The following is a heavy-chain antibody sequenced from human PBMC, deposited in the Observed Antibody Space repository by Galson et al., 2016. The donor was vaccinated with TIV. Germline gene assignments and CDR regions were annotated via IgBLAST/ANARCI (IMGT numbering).Heavy chain of an antibody. CDR1: GYRFTNSW. J-gene: IGHJ3*02. CDR2: ISPSDGYT. CDR3: ARQTPLTDAFDI. D-gene: IGHD1-14*01. Sequence: QSGAEVKKPGESLTISCKTSGYRFTNSWISWVRHVPGKGREWVGRISPSDGYTNYGPSFQGHVTISTDKSISTSYLQWSSLTASDSAIYHCARQTPLTDAFDIWGPGTLVSVSS. V-gene: IGHV5-10-1*01.